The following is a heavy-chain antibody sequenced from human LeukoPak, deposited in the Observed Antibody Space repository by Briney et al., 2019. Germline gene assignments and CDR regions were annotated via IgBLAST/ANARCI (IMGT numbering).Heavy chain of an antibody. CDR1: GFTFSSYS. D-gene: IGHD6-19*01. V-gene: IGHV3-7*01. CDR3: VSSGWSFDY. Sequence: QPGGSLRLSCAASGFTFSSYSMNWVRQAPGKGLEWVANIKQDGSEKYYVDSVKGRFTISRDNAKNSLYLQMNSLRAEDTAVYYCVSSGWSFDYWGQGTLVTVSS. J-gene: IGHJ4*02. CDR2: IKQDGSEK.